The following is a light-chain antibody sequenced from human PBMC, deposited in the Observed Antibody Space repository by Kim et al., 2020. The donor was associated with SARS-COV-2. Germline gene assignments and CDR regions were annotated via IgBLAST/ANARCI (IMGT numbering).Light chain of an antibody. V-gene: IGLV2-8*01. CDR2: EVS. CDR1: SSDVGGYNY. CDR3: SSYAGSNNLV. J-gene: IGLJ2*01. Sequence: QSLTISCTGTSSDVGGYNYVSCYQQHPGKAPKLMIYEVSKRPSGVPDRFSGSKSGNTASLTVSGLQAEDEADYYCSSYAGSNNLVFGGGTQLTVL.